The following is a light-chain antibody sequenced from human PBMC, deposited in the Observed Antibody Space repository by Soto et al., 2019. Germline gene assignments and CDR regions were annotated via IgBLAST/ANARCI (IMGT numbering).Light chain of an antibody. Sequence: EVVMTQSAATLSVSPGERATLSCRASQSVSSTYLAWYQQNPGQAPRLLIYGASSRATGIPDRFSGSGSGTDFTLTISRLEPEDFAVYYCQQYGSSRTFGQGTKVDTK. CDR2: GAS. CDR3: QQYGSSRT. J-gene: IGKJ1*01. CDR1: QSVSSTY. V-gene: IGKV3-20*01.